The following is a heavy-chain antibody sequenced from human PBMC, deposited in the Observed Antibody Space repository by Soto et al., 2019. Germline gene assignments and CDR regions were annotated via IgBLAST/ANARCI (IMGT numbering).Heavy chain of an antibody. CDR1: GFTFSTYW. V-gene: IGHV3-7*01. CDR2: LDQDGIER. CDR3: VCGGNFFVY. Sequence: EVQLVESGGGLVQPGGSLRLSCAASGFTFSTYWMTWVRRPPGKGLEWVANLDQDGIERYYVDSVRGRFTISRDNAKNSLYLQMNSLRAEDTAVYYCVCGGNFFVYWGQGTLVTVSP. J-gene: IGHJ4*02. D-gene: IGHD3-16*01.